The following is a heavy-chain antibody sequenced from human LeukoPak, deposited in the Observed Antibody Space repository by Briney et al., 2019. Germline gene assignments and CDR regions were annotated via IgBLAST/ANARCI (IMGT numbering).Heavy chain of an antibody. CDR2: IYTSGST. CDR1: GGSISSGSYY. D-gene: IGHD2-8*01. CDR3: ASTDTNGGAFDI. Sequence: ASETLSLTCTVSGGSISSGSYYWRWIRQPAGKGLEWIRRIYTSGSTNYNPSLKSRFPIPVDTTKNKFSLKLSSVPAAAGAVYCCASTDTNGGAFDIWGQGTMVTVSS. J-gene: IGHJ3*02. V-gene: IGHV4-61*02.